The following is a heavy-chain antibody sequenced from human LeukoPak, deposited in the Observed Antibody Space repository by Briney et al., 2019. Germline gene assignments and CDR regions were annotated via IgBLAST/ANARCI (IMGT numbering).Heavy chain of an antibody. Sequence: GGSLRLSCAASGFTFSSYAMSWVRQAPGKGLEWVSAISGSGGSTYYADSVKGRFTISRDNSKNTLYLQMNSLRAEDTAVYHCAKDNYYDSSGYSDYWGQGTLVTVSS. D-gene: IGHD3-22*01. CDR2: ISGSGGST. J-gene: IGHJ4*02. V-gene: IGHV3-23*01. CDR3: AKDNYYDSSGYSDY. CDR1: GFTFSSYA.